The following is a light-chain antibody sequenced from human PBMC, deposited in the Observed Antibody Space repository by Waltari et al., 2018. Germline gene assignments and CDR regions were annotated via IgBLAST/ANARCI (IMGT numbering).Light chain of an antibody. J-gene: IGKJ4*01. CDR2: DAS. Sequence: IWMPQSPSSLSASVGDRVTITCQASQDIRKNLNWFHQTPGKAPQVLIFDASNSQAAVPSRFSGSGSVTEFAFTISSLQPEDIGTYFCQQYANLPLTFGGGTRVEIK. CDR1: QDIRKN. V-gene: IGKV1-33*01. CDR3: QQYANLPLT.